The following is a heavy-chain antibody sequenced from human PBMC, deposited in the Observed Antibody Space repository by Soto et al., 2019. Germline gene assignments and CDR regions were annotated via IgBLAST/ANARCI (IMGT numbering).Heavy chain of an antibody. J-gene: IGHJ4*02. V-gene: IGHV3-30*18. D-gene: IGHD5-12*01. CDR3: AKGPWHLAHGHYFDY. CDR1: GFTFSSYA. Sequence: QVQVVESGGGVVQAGRSLRLSCAASGFTFSSYAMHWVRQAPGKGLEWVAGISYDGSTIYYVDSVKGRFTVSRDNSKNTLYLHMNSLRSEDTAVYSCAKGPWHLAHGHYFDYWGQGTLVTVSS. CDR2: ISYDGSTI.